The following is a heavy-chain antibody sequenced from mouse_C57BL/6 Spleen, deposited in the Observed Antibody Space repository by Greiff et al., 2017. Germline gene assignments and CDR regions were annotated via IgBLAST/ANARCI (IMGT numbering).Heavy chain of an antibody. D-gene: IGHD2-2*01. CDR2: IYPGSGNT. Sequence: QVQLQQSGAELVRPGASVKLSCKASGYTFTDYYINWVKQRPGQGLEWIARIYPGSGNTSYNEKFKGKATLTAEKSSSTPYMQLSSLSSENSAVYFCAREGGYADYWGQGTTLTVSS. V-gene: IGHV1-76*01. CDR1: GYTFTDYY. CDR3: AREGGYADY. J-gene: IGHJ2*01.